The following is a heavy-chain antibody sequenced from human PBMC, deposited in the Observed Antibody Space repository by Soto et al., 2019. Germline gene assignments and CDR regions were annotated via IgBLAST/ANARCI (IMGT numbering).Heavy chain of an antibody. CDR1: GGTFSSYA. V-gene: IGHV1-69*01. CDR3: AIKHQSAYSSSWYNNWFDP. Sequence: VKDSWKTSGGTFSSYAISWVRQSPIQWLEWMGGIIPIFGTANYSQKFHGRVTITADESTRTAYLELCSLRSEDTAVYYCAIKHQSAYSSSWYNNWFDPWGQGSLVSVSS. CDR2: IIPIFGTA. D-gene: IGHD6-13*01. J-gene: IGHJ5*02.